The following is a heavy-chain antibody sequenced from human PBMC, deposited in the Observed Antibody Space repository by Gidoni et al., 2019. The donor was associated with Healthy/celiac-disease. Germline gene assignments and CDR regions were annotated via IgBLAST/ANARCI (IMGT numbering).Heavy chain of an antibody. Sequence: QVQLQQWGAGLLKPSETLSLTCAVYGGSFSGYYWSWIRQPPGKGLEWIGEINHSGSTNYNPSLKSRVTISVDTSKNQFSLKLSSVTAADTAVYYCAREYYDYVWGSYRPAWFDPWGQGTLVTVSS. CDR2: INHSGST. D-gene: IGHD3-16*02. CDR3: AREYYDYVWGSYRPAWFDP. J-gene: IGHJ5*02. V-gene: IGHV4-34*01. CDR1: GGSFSGYY.